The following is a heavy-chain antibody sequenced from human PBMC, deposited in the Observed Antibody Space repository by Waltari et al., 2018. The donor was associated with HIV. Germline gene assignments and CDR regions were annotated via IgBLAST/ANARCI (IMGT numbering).Heavy chain of an antibody. CDR1: GFTFSSYW. CDR3: ARGQYYSMDV. V-gene: IGHV3-74*01. D-gene: IGHD3-10*01. J-gene: IGHJ6*02. CDR2: MNAERSTI. Sequence: EVQLVESGGGLVQPGGSLRLSCSASGFTFSSYWMHWVRQAPGKGLVWGSGMNAERSTIRCADSVKGRFTISRDNAKNTLYLKMNSLRAEDTALYYCARGQYYSMDVWGQGTTVTVSS.